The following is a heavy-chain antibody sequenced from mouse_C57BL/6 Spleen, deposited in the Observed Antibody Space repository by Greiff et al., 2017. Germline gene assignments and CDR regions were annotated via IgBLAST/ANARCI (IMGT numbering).Heavy chain of an antibody. CDR1: GYTFTDYY. Sequence: VQLQQSGPELVKPGASVKISCKASGYTFTDYYMNWVKQSHGKSLEWIGDINPNNGGTSYNQKFKGKATLTVDKSSSTAYMELRSLTSEDSAVYYGARWGSDWGQGTTLTVSS. V-gene: IGHV1-26*01. CDR3: ARWGSD. J-gene: IGHJ2*01. CDR2: INPNNGGT.